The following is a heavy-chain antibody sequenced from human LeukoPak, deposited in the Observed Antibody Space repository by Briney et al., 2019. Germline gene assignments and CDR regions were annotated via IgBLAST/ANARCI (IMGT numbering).Heavy chain of an antibody. CDR1: GFTFSSYG. V-gene: IGHV3-30*02. J-gene: IGHJ4*02. CDR3: APQNTIAVAG. D-gene: IGHD6-19*01. Sequence: GGSLRLSCAASGFTFSSYGMHWVRQAPGKGLEWVAFIRYDGSNKYYADSVKGRFTISRDSSKNTLYPQMNSLRAEDTAVYYCAPQNTIAVAGGGQGTLVTVSS. CDR2: IRYDGSNK.